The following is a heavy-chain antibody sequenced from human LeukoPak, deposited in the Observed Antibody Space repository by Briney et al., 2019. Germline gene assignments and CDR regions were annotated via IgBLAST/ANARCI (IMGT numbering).Heavy chain of an antibody. Sequence: SVTVSCTASGYTFTGYNMHWVRQAPGQGLEWMGRIIPILGIANYAQKFQGRVTITADKSTSTAYMELSSLRSEDTAVYYCARDKGRDGYNNLDYWGQGTLVTVSS. CDR3: ARDKGRDGYNNLDY. V-gene: IGHV1-69*04. J-gene: IGHJ4*02. D-gene: IGHD5-24*01. CDR2: IIPILGIA. CDR1: GYTFTGYN.